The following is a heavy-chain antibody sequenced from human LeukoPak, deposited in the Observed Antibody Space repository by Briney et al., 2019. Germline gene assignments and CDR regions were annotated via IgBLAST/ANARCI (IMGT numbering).Heavy chain of an antibody. D-gene: IGHD3-10*01. Sequence: SETLSLTCTVSGGSISSYYWSWIRQPPGKGLEWIGYIYYSGSTNYNPSLKSRVTISVDTSMNQFSLKLSSVTAADTAVYYCARDQDGSGSLFDYWGQGTLVTVSS. V-gene: IGHV4-59*01. J-gene: IGHJ4*02. CDR3: ARDQDGSGSLFDY. CDR2: IYYSGST. CDR1: GGSISSYY.